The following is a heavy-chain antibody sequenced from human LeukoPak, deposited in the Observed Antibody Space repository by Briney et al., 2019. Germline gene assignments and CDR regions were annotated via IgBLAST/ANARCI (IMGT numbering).Heavy chain of an antibody. CDR2: ITDSGNTI. V-gene: IGHV3-11*01. Sequence: TGGSLRLSYAASGFTFSDYNMNWVRQAPGKGLEWVSYITDSGNTIHYADSVKGRFAISRDNAKNSLYLQMNSLRAEDTAVYYCARSIGLTGGGVDVWGQGTTVTVSS. J-gene: IGHJ6*02. D-gene: IGHD3-9*01. CDR3: ARSIGLTGGGVDV. CDR1: GFTFSDYN.